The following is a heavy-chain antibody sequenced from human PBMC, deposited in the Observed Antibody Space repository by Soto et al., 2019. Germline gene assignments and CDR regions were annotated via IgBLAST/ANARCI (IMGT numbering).Heavy chain of an antibody. Sequence: QVQVVESGGGVVQPGTSLRLSCAVSGFTFRSYAMHWVRQAPGKGLEWVAVISYDGTNKYYADSVKGRFTISRDNSKNTLYLQMNSLRTEDTAVYYCEGYCSSGNCRFDYWGQGTLVTVSS. CDR3: EGYCSSGNCRFDY. D-gene: IGHD2-2*01. CDR2: ISYDGTNK. J-gene: IGHJ4*02. V-gene: IGHV3-30*03. CDR1: GFTFRSYA.